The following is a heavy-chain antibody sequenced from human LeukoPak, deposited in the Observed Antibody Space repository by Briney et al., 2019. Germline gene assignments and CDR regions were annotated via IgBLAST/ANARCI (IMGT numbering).Heavy chain of an antibody. CDR2: ISGSGGST. V-gene: IGHV3-23*01. Sequence: GGSLRLSCAASGFTFSSYAMSWVRQAPGKGLEWVSAISGSGGSTYYADSVKGRFTISRDNSKNTLYLQMNSLTIEDTAVYYCASGRRSGAFDIWGQGTMVTVSS. CDR3: ASGRRSGAFDI. D-gene: IGHD6-25*01. J-gene: IGHJ3*02. CDR1: GFTFSSYA.